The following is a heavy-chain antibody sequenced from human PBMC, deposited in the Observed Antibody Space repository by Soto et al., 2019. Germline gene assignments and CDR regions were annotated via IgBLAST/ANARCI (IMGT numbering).Heavy chain of an antibody. D-gene: IGHD3-9*01. CDR1: GGSFRGYY. J-gene: IGHJ4*02. Sequence: QVQLHQWGAGLLKPSETLSLTCAVYGGSFRGYYWSWIRQFPGKGLEWIGEINHSGGSNYNPSLKSPFTISVDSSKNQVSLNVSSVTAADTAVYYCARGQGNAGWHDYWGQGTLVTVSS. CDR3: ARGQGNAGWHDY. V-gene: IGHV4-34*01. CDR2: INHSGGS.